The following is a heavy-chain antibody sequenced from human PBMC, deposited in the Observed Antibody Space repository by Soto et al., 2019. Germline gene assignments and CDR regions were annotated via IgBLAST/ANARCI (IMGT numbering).Heavy chain of an antibody. D-gene: IGHD3-10*01. V-gene: IGHV4-34*01. CDR3: ARVCYYGSGSYYSKRYYYYYGMDV. Sequence: PSETLSLTCAVYGGSFSGYYWSWIRQPPGKGLEWIGEINHSGSTNYNPSLKSRVTISVDTSKNQFSLKLSSVTAADTAVYCCARVCYYGSGSYYSKRYYYYYGMDVWGQGTTVTV. CDR1: GGSFSGYY. J-gene: IGHJ6*02. CDR2: INHSGST.